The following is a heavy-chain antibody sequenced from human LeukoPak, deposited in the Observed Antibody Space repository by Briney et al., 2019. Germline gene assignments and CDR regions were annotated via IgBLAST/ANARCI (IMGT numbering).Heavy chain of an antibody. CDR2: ISVYNGNT. Sequence: GASVKVSCKASGYTFTSYGISWVRQDPGQGLEWMGWISVYNGNTVYAQNLRDRVTMTTDTSTSTAYMELRSLRSDDTAVYYCARDRWSSSSSEGTFDIWGQGTMVIVSS. J-gene: IGHJ3*02. V-gene: IGHV1-18*01. CDR3: ARDRWSSSSSEGTFDI. CDR1: GYTFTSYG. D-gene: IGHD6-6*01.